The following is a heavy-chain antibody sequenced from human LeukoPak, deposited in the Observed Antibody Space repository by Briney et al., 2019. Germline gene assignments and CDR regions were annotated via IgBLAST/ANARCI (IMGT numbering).Heavy chain of an antibody. J-gene: IGHJ4*02. CDR2: ISSNSSDN. V-gene: IGHV3-21*01. D-gene: IGHD3-9*01. CDR3: ARDSDILTGYSFY. CDR1: GFTFSSYS. Sequence: GGSLRLSCAASGFTFSSYSMNWVRQAPGKGLEWVSCISSNSSDNYYADSVKGRFTISRDNAKNSLYLQMNSLRAEDTAVYYCARDSDILTGYSFYWGQGALVTVSS.